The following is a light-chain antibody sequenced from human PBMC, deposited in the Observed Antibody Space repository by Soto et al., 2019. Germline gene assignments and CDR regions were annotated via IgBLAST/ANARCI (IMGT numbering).Light chain of an antibody. J-gene: IGLJ2*01. CDR1: SSDLGDYDY. CDR2: EVN. CDR3: SSYAGSNNLI. Sequence: QSALTQPPSASGSPGQSVTISCTGTSSDLGDYDYVSWYQQRPGKAPKVMIYEVNKRPSGVPDRFSGSKSGNTASLTVTGLQAEDEADYYFSSYAGSNNLIFGGGTKLTVL. V-gene: IGLV2-8*01.